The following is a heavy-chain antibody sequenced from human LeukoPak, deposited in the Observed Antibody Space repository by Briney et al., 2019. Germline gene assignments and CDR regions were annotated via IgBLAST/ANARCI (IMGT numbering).Heavy chain of an antibody. CDR3: ARGPPYCSGGSCYLNWFDP. CDR2: INRSGST. Sequence: PSETLSLTCAVYGGSFSGYYWSWIRQPPGKGLEWIGEINRSGSTNYNPSLKSRVTISVDTSKNQFSLKLSSVTAADTAVYYCARGPPYCSGGSCYLNWFDPWGQGTLVTVSS. D-gene: IGHD2-15*01. V-gene: IGHV4-34*01. CDR1: GGSFSGYY. J-gene: IGHJ5*02.